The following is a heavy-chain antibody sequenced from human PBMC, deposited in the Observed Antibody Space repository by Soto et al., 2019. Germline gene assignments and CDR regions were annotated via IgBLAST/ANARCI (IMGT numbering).Heavy chain of an antibody. CDR1: GFTFSSYA. D-gene: IGHD1-26*01. Sequence: EVQLLESGGGLVQPGGSLRLSCAASGFTFSSYAMRWVRQAPGKGLEWVSAISGSGDSTYYADSVKGRFTISRDNSKNTVYLQMNSLRGEDTAVYYCARRGSGSYYDYWGQATLVTVSS. J-gene: IGHJ4*02. CDR2: ISGSGDST. CDR3: ARRGSGSYYDY. V-gene: IGHV3-23*01.